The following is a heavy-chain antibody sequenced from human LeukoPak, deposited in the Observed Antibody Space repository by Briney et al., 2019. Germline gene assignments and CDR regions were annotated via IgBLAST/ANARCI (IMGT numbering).Heavy chain of an antibody. CDR2: ISGSGGST. CDR1: GFTFSSYA. Sequence: GGSLRLSCAASGFTFSSYAMSWVRQAPGKGLEWASAISGSGGSTYYADSVKGRFTISRDNSKNTLYLQMNSLRAEDTAVYYCAKIKGSSGWSFDYWGQGTLVTVSS. V-gene: IGHV3-23*01. CDR3: AKIKGSSGWSFDY. J-gene: IGHJ4*02. D-gene: IGHD6-19*01.